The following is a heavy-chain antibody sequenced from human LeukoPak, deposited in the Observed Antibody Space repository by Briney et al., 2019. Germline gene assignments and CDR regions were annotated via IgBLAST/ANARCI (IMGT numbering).Heavy chain of an antibody. J-gene: IGHJ4*02. CDR1: GFTFDDYA. V-gene: IGHV3-9*03. CDR3: AKSVVVAATPLYFDY. CDR2: ISWNSGGI. Sequence: PGGSLRLSCAASGFTFDDYAMHWVRQAPGKGLEWVSGISWNSGGIGYADSVKGRFTISRDNAKNSLYLQMNSLRAEDMALYYCAKSVVVAATPLYFDYWGQGTLVTVSS. D-gene: IGHD2-15*01.